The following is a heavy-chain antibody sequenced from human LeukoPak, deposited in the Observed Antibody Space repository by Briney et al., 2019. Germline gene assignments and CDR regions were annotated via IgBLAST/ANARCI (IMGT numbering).Heavy chain of an antibody. J-gene: IGHJ4*02. CDR3: ARGSTVSGGPKLASDH. CDR2: FDPEDGET. CDR1: GYTLTELS. V-gene: IGHV1-24*01. Sequence: ASVKVSCKVSGYTLTELSMHWVRQAPGKGLEWMGGFDPEDGETIYAQKFQGRVTMTEDTSTDTAYMELSSLRSEDTAVYYCARGSTVSGGPKLASDHWGQGTLVTVSS. D-gene: IGHD3-3*01.